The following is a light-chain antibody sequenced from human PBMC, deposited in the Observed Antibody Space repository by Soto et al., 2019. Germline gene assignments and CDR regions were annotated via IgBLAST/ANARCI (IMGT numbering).Light chain of an antibody. Sequence: QAVVTQSPSASASLGASVKLTCTLSSGHSSYAIAWHQQQPEKGPRYLMKLNSDGSHNKGDGIPDRFSGSSSGTERHLTISSLQSEDEADYYCQTWDTAIHDVVFGGGTKVTVL. CDR1: SGHSSYA. CDR3: QTWDTAIHDVV. V-gene: IGLV4-69*01. J-gene: IGLJ2*01. CDR2: LNSDGSH.